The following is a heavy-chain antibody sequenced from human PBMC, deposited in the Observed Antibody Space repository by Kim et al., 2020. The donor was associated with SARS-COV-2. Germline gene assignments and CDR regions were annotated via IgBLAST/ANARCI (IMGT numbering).Heavy chain of an antibody. Sequence: SETLSLTCAVYGGSFSGYYWSWIRQPPGKGLEWIGEINHSGSTNYNPSLKSRVTISVDTSKNQFSLKLSSVTAADTAVYYCARDAKYYYGSGSYYRLGYYGMDVWGQGTTVTVSS. J-gene: IGHJ6*02. CDR2: INHSGST. CDR3: ARDAKYYYGSGSYYRLGYYGMDV. V-gene: IGHV4-34*01. D-gene: IGHD3-10*01. CDR1: GGSFSGYY.